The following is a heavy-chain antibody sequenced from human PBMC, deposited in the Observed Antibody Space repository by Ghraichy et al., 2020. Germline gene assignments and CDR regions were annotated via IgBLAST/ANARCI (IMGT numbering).Heavy chain of an antibody. Sequence: SQTLSLTCAVYGGSFSGYYWSWIRQPPGKGLEWIGEINHSGSTNYNPSLKSRVTISVDTSKNQFSLKLSSVTAADTAVYYCARANWDYDFWSGYYSKGWFDPWGQGTLVTVSS. CDR3: ARANWDYDFWSGYYSKGWFDP. V-gene: IGHV4-34*01. CDR2: INHSGST. CDR1: GGSFSGYY. D-gene: IGHD3-3*01. J-gene: IGHJ5*02.